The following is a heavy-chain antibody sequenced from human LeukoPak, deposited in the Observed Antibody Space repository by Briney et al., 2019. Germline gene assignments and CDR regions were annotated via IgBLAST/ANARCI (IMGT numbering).Heavy chain of an antibody. CDR2: ISSSSSFR. CDR3: AKAWYSSSSFDY. CDR1: GFNFSSYS. Sequence: PGGSLRLSCAASGFNFSSYSMNWVRQAPGKGLEWVSSISSSSSFRYYANSVKGRFTISRDNAKNSLYLQMNSLRAEDTAVYYCAKAWYSSSSFDYWGQGTLVTVSS. D-gene: IGHD6-6*01. J-gene: IGHJ4*02. V-gene: IGHV3-21*01.